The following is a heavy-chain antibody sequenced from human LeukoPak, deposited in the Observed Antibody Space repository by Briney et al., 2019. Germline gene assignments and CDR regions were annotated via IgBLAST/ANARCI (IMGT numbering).Heavy chain of an antibody. Sequence: GASVRVSCKASGYTFTGYYMHWVRQAPGQGLEWMGRINPNSGGTNYAQKFQGRVTMTRDTFISTAYMELSRLRSDDTAVYYCARDMWEYNGSYPGSDYWGQGTLVTVSS. J-gene: IGHJ4*02. D-gene: IGHD1-26*01. CDR1: GYTFTGYY. V-gene: IGHV1-2*06. CDR2: INPNSGGT. CDR3: ARDMWEYNGSYPGSDY.